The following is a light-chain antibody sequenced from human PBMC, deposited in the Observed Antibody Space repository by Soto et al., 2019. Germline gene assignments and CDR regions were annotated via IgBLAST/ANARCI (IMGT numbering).Light chain of an antibody. Sequence: DIQMTQSPSTLSASVGDRVTITCRASQSISNWLAWYQQKPGKAPKLLIYKASSLESGVPSRFSGSGSATEFTLTISGLQPDDFATYYCQQYKDYVYTFGQGTKVDIK. CDR3: QQYKDYVYT. CDR1: QSISNW. V-gene: IGKV1-5*03. J-gene: IGKJ2*01. CDR2: KAS.